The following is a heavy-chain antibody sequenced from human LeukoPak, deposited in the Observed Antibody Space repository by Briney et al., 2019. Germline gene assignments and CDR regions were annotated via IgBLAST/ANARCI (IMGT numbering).Heavy chain of an antibody. J-gene: IGHJ3*02. D-gene: IGHD3-22*01. CDR2: ISPGGASI. CDR1: GFNFGSYE. Sequence: AGGSLSLSCEASGFNFGSYEMNWVRQAPGKGLEWISYISPGGASIEYADSVKGRFTISRDNGQSSLYLQLNNLRAEDTAVYYCARAAYYYDSSGRVGGGFDIWGQGTMVTVSS. CDR3: ARAAYYYDSSGRVGGGFDI. V-gene: IGHV3-48*01.